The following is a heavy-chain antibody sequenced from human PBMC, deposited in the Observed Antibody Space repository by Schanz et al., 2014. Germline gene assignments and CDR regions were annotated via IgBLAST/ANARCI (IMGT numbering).Heavy chain of an antibody. CDR1: GFTFGNFF. J-gene: IGHJ4*02. D-gene: IGHD4-17*01. V-gene: IGHV3-7*01. CDR2: IKQDGIEK. CDR3: VRDTDYHFDY. Sequence: VQLVESGGGLVQPGRSLRLSCAASGFTFGNFFMSWVRQAPGKGLEWVANIKQDGIEKDYVDSVKGRFTISRDNAKNTLYLQMNSMRAEDSAVYYCVRDTDYHFDYWGQGTLVTVSS.